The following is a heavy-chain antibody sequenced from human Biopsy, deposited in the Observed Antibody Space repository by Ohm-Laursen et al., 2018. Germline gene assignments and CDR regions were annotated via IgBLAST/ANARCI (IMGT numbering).Heavy chain of an antibody. CDR3: AKDDYDRVSSGYYFDY. D-gene: IGHD3-10*02. J-gene: IGHJ4*02. CDR1: GFAFSDYS. Sequence: SLRLSCAASGFAFSDYSMNWVRQAPGKGLEWVASISSTSNHIHYVDSVWGRFTISRDNAENSLYLEMNSLRVEDTAVYYCAKDDYDRVSSGYYFDYWGQGTLVSASS. V-gene: IGHV3-21*01. CDR2: ISSTSNHI.